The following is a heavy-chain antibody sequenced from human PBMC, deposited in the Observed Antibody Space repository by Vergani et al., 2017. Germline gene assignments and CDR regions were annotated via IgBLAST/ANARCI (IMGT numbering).Heavy chain of an antibody. V-gene: IGHV4-61*02. J-gene: IGHJ5*02. CDR3: ASDTHSGQRADR. Sequence: QVLLQESGPGLVKPSQTLSLTCTVSGDSINSGSKYWSWIRQPAGKGLEWIGRMHTGGGTNYNPSLKTRVTISVDTSKNQFSLTLTSVTAADTAVYYCASDTHSGQRADRWGQGILVTVTS. D-gene: IGHD6-19*01. CDR2: MHTGGGT. CDR1: GDSINSGSKY.